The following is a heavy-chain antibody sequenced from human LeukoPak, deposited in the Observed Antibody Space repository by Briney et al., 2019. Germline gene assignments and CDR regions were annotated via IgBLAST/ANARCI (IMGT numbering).Heavy chain of an antibody. CDR3: TRVNWVVDY. CDR2: IYRSGIT. J-gene: IGHJ4*02. CDR1: SYSISSGYH. Sequence: KPSETLSLTCAVSSYSISSGYHWGWIRQPPGKGLEWIGNIYRSGITYYNPSLKSRVTISVDTSKNHFSLKLSSVTAADTAVYYCTRVNWVVDYWGQGTLVTVSS. V-gene: IGHV4-38-2*01. D-gene: IGHD1-1*01.